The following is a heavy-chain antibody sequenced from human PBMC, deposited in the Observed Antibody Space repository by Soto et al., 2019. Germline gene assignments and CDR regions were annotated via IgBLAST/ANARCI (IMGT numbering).Heavy chain of an antibody. CDR1: GFTFTSSA. V-gene: IGHV1-58*01. CDR2: IVVGSGNT. CDR3: AAESGSDDYYYYYGMDV. J-gene: IGHJ6*02. Sequence: ASVKVSCKASGFTFTSSAVQWVRQARGQRLEWIGWIVVGSGNTNYAQKFQERVTITRDMSTSTAYMELSSLRPEDTAAYYCAAESGSDDYYYYYGMDVWGQGTTVTVSS.